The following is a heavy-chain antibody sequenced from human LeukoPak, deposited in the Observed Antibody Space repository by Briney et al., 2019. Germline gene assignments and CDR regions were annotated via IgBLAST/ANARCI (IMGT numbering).Heavy chain of an antibody. Sequence: GGSLRLSCEASGFTFSCYAMSWVRQAPGKGLAWVSVISSSADSTYYADSVKGRFTISRDNSKNTLYLQMNNLRAEGTAVYYCAKPLEKYTYGGNFDYWGQGILVTVSS. CDR3: AKPLEKYTYGGNFDY. D-gene: IGHD4-23*01. CDR1: GFTFSCYA. CDR2: ISSSADST. V-gene: IGHV3-23*01. J-gene: IGHJ4*02.